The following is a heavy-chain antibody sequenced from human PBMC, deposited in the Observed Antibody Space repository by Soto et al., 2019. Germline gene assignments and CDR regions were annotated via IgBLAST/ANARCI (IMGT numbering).Heavy chain of an antibody. D-gene: IGHD3-22*01. J-gene: IGHJ6*02. CDR1: GFAFSDAW. Sequence: EVQLVESGGGLVKPGGSLTLSCAASGFAFSDAWMSWVRQAPGKGLEWVGRIKSKTVGGTTDYAAPVKGRFTISRDDSKNTLFLQMNSLQTEDAGVYYCSTDGYSSGYYVDTHDNFYYGMDVWGLGTTVTVSS. CDR2: IKSKTVGGTT. V-gene: IGHV3-15*01. CDR3: STDGYSSGYYVDTHDNFYYGMDV.